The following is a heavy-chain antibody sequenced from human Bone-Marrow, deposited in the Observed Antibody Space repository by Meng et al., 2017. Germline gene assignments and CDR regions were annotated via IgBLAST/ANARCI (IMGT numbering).Heavy chain of an antibody. J-gene: IGHJ4*02. CDR2: FHHSGTT. V-gene: IGHV4-4*02. CDR1: GASVSSGYW. CDR3: AASPGWWRIDS. D-gene: IGHD6-19*01. Sequence: VQPPGVGPGRGTPSGTLSLTWGVSGASVSSGYWWTWVRQPPGKGLEWIGDFHHSGTTNYNPSLRSRVTISVDTSKNQFSLRLTSVTAADTAVYYCAASPGWWRIDSWGQGTLVTVSS.